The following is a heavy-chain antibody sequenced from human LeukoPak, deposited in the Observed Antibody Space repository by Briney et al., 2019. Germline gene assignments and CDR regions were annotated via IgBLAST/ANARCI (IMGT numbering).Heavy chain of an antibody. CDR3: ARGRQLLWFGELSAFDY. CDR2: INHSGST. Sequence: PSETLSLTCTVSGGSINSGGSYWSWIRQPPGKGLEWIGEINHSGSTNYNPSLKSRVTISVDTSKNQFSLKLSSVTAADTAMYYCARGRQLLWFGELSAFDYWGQGTLVTVSS. CDR1: GGSINSGGSY. J-gene: IGHJ4*02. D-gene: IGHD3-10*01. V-gene: IGHV4-34*01.